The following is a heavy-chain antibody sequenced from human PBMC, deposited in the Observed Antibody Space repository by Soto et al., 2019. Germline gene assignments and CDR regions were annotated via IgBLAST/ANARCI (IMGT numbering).Heavy chain of an antibody. CDR2: IKADNTNT. Sequence: QVQLVQSGAEEKKPGASVKVSCKASGFTFSGYTIHWVRQAPGQRLEWMGWIKADNTNTKYSQKFQGGVTMTRDTTASIVYMKLSSQRSEDQAVHECAGEGGWYVDYWGRGTKVTVCS. D-gene: IGHD2-15*01. J-gene: IGHJ4*02. V-gene: IGHV1-3*05. CDR1: GFTFSGYT. CDR3: AGEGGWYVDY.